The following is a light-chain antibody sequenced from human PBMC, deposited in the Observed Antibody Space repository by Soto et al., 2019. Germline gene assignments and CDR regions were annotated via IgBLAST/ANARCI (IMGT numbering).Light chain of an antibody. J-gene: IGLJ1*01. V-gene: IGLV2-14*01. CDR2: EVS. Sequence: QSALTQPASVSGSPGQSITISCTGTSSDVGTYNHVSWYQQHPGKAPQLIIYEVSNRPSGLSNRFSGSKSGNTASLTISGLQAEDEADYYCCSFTTSSTLVFGTGTQLTVL. CDR1: SSDVGTYNH. CDR3: CSFTTSSTLV.